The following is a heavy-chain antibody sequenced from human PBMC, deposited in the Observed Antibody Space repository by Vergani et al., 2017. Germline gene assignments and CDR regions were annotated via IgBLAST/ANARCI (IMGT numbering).Heavy chain of an antibody. CDR1: GGTFSSYA. CDR2: IIPIFGTA. CDR3: ARCYGSYGDNNWFDP. V-gene: IGHV1-69*01. D-gene: IGHD1-26*01. J-gene: IGHJ5*02. Sequence: QVQLVQSGAEVKKPGSSVKVSCKASGGTFSSYAISWVRQAPGQGPEWMGGIIPIFGTANYAQKFKGRVTITADESTSTAYMELSSLRSEDTAGYYCARCYGSYGDNNWFDPWGQGTLVTVSS.